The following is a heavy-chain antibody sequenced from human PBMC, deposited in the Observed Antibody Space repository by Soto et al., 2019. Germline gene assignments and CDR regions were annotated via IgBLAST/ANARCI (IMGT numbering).Heavy chain of an antibody. J-gene: IGHJ5*02. V-gene: IGHV3-11*06. D-gene: IGHD2-15*01. CDR1: GFTFGYSY. CDR3: VRGGGGGLFDP. CDR2: ISPGSRYP. Sequence: GGSLKRGCAGSGFTFGYSYMSWIRQAPGKGLEWLSYISPGSRYPAYADSVKGRFTISRDNAKRSLYLQMMSLTAEDTAIYYCVRGGGGGLFDPWGQGTMVTVSS.